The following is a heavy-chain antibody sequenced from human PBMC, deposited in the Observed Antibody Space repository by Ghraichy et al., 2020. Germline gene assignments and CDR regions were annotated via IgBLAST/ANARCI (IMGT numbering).Heavy chain of an antibody. CDR1: GFTFSSYT. CDR2: ISYDGSNT. J-gene: IGHJ6*02. V-gene: IGHV3-30-3*01. CDR3: ARASGGLGYSYVYGMDV. Sequence: LSLTCAASGFTFSSYTMHWVRQTPGKGLQWVALISYDGSNTYYADSVKGRFTISRDNSKNTLYLQMNSLRAEDTAVYYCARASGGLGYSYVYGMDVWGQGTTVTVSS. D-gene: IGHD5-18*01.